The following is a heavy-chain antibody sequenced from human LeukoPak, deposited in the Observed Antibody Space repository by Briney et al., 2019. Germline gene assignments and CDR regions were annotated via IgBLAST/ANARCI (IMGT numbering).Heavy chain of an antibody. CDR1: GHSLTSYS. J-gene: IGHJ4*02. Sequence: PGASVKVSCKAFGHSLTSYSMHWVRQAPGQGLEWMGIINPSGGSTSYAQKFQGRVTMTRDTSTSTVYMEVTSLRSEDTAVYYCARGFDGLRLKGQYFDYWGQGTLVTVSS. CDR2: INPSGGST. D-gene: IGHD5/OR15-5a*01. V-gene: IGHV1-46*01. CDR3: ARGFDGLRLKGQYFDY.